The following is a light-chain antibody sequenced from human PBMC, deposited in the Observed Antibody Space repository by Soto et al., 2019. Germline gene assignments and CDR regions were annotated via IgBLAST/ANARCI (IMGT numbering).Light chain of an antibody. CDR1: QGIAPY. V-gene: IGKV1-27*01. J-gene: IGKJ4*01. Sequence: DVQMTQSPSSLSAFVGDRVTITCRASQGIAPYLAWFQQKPGKVPKLLIYPTSTLQSGVPSRVSGSGSGTDFTLNINSLQPKDVGTYYCQKYNSAPLTFGGGTKVEIK. CDR2: PTS. CDR3: QKYNSAPLT.